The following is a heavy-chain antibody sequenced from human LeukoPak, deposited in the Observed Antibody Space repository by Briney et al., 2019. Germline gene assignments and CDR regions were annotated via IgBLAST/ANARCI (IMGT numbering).Heavy chain of an antibody. J-gene: IGHJ4*02. D-gene: IGHD5-18*01. CDR1: GGSISSYY. V-gene: IGHV4-59*01. CDR2: IYYSGST. Sequence: SETLSLTCTVSGGSISSYYWSWIRQPPGKGLEWIGYIYYSGSTNYDPSLKSRVTISVDTSKDQFSLKLSSVTAADTAVYYCARDSRGYGYARIDCWGQGTLVTVSS. CDR3: ARDSRGYGYARIDC.